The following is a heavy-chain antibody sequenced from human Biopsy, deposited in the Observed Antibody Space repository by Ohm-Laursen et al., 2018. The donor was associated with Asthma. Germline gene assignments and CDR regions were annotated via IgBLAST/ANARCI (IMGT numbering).Heavy chain of an antibody. CDR3: AREATSGEVPFGYFYALDV. CDR1: GYTFTSYG. Sequence: ASVKVSCKTSGYTFTSYGISWVRQAPGQGLEWMGWISAYNGNTNFAQKFQGRLTMTRDTSTRTVYMELSSLRSEDTAVYYCAREATSGEVPFGYFYALDVWGEGTTVTVSS. D-gene: IGHD2-2*01. J-gene: IGHJ6*04. CDR2: ISAYNGNT. V-gene: IGHV1-18*04.